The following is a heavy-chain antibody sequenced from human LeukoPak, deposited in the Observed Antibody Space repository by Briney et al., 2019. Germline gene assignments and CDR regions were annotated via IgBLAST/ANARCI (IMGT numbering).Heavy chain of an antibody. D-gene: IGHD5-18*01. Sequence: SQTLSLTCALSGDSVSSNSAAWNWIRQSPSRGLEWLGRTYYRSKWYNDYAVSVKSRITINPDTSKNQFSLQLNSVTPEDTAVYYCARDGPRGYSYGLYSSSWYWFDPWGQGTLVTVSS. CDR1: GDSVSSNSAA. V-gene: IGHV6-1*01. CDR2: TYYRSKWYN. CDR3: ARDGPRGYSYGLYSSSWYWFDP. J-gene: IGHJ5*02.